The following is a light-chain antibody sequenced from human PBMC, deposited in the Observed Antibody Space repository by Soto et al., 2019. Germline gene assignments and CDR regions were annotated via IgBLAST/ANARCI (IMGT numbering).Light chain of an antibody. J-gene: IGLJ1*01. CDR2: EVT. CDR3: SSYTSSINRV. Sequence: QSALTQPAAVSGSPGQSSTISCTGTSSDVGGYNSVSWYQQHPGKAPKLVIYEVTNRPSGISNRFSGSKSGNTASLTISGLQAEDEADYYCSSYTSSINRVLGTGTNVTV. V-gene: IGLV2-14*01. CDR1: SSDVGGYNS.